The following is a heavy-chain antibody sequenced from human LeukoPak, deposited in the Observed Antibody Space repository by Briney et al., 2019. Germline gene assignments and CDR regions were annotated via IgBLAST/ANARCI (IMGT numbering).Heavy chain of an antibody. CDR3: ARDLTAARQRYYYGMDV. Sequence: SETLSLTCTVSGGPISNYYWNWIRQPLGKGLEWIGYIYYSGSTNYNPSLKSRVTISVDTSKNQFSLKLSSVTAADTAVYYCARDLTAARQRYYYGMDVWGQGTTVTVSS. J-gene: IGHJ6*02. D-gene: IGHD6-6*01. CDR2: IYYSGST. V-gene: IGHV4-59*01. CDR1: GGPISNYY.